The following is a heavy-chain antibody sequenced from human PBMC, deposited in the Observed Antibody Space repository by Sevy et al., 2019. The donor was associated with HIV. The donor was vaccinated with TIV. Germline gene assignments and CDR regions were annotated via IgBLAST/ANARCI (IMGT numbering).Heavy chain of an antibody. V-gene: IGHV4-38-2*02. CDR2: IYHSGST. Sequence: SETLSLTCAVSGYSISSGYYWGWIRQPPGKGLEWIGSIYHSGSTYYNPSLKSRVTISVDTSKNQFSLKLSSVTAADTAVYYCAREQERGSYFLRPFQYWGQGTLVTVSS. D-gene: IGHD1-26*01. CDR3: AREQERGSYFLRPFQY. CDR1: GYSISSGYY. J-gene: IGHJ4*02.